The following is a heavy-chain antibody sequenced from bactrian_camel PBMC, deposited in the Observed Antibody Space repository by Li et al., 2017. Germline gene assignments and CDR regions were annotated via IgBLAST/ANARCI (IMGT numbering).Heavy chain of an antibody. Sequence: VQLVESGGDLVRPGGSLRLSCAASGFTFSDYTMTWVRQAPGKGLEWVSDINSSGRSTNYADSVKGRFTISKDNAKNTLYLQMNSLKPEDTATYYCAAQFLEASCAVVHAIDNWGQGTQVTVS. CDR3: AAQFLEASCAVVHAIDN. CDR2: INSSGRST. V-gene: IGHV3S42*01. J-gene: IGHJ4*01. CDR1: GFTFSDYT. D-gene: IGHD2*01.